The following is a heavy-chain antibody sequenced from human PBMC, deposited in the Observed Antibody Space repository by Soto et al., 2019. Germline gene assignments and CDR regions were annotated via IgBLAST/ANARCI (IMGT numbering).Heavy chain of an antibody. Sequence: GASVKVSCKASGYTLTGYYMHWVRQAPGQGLEWMGWINPNSGGTNYAQKFQGRVTMTRDTSISTAYMELSRLRSDDTAVYYCARVYSRGQNRYSSSWYGYYGMDVWGQGTTVTVSS. D-gene: IGHD6-13*01. J-gene: IGHJ6*02. V-gene: IGHV1-2*02. CDR2: INPNSGGT. CDR1: GYTLTGYY. CDR3: ARVYSRGQNRYSSSWYGYYGMDV.